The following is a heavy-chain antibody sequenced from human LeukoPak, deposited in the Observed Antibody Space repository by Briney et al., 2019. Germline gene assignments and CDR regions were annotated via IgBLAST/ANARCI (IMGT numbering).Heavy chain of an antibody. CDR1: GGSLSGYY. CDR2: FNHSGST. CDR3: ARGLLYYYDSSGYSLHFDY. J-gene: IGHJ4*02. D-gene: IGHD3-22*01. Sequence: SETLSLTCAVYGGSLSGYYWSWIRQPPGNGLEWIGEFNHSGSTNDNPSLKSRVTISVDTSKNQFSLKLSSVTAADTAVYYYARGLLYYYDSSGYSLHFDYWGQGTLVTVSS. V-gene: IGHV4-34*01.